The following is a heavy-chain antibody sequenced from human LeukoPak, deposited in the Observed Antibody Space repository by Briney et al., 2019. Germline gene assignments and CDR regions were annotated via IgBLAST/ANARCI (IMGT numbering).Heavy chain of an antibody. J-gene: IGHJ3*02. V-gene: IGHV4-61*02. D-gene: IGHD3-3*01. CDR1: GGSISSGSWY. Sequence: SQTLSLTCTVPGGSISSGSWYWSWIRQPAGKGLEWIGRIYASGSTNYNPSLQSRVTISVDTSKNQFSLQLSSVTAADTAVYYCARVPNPYDFWTEEATVDAFDIWGQGTMVTVSS. CDR2: IYASGST. CDR3: ARVPNPYDFWTEEATVDAFDI.